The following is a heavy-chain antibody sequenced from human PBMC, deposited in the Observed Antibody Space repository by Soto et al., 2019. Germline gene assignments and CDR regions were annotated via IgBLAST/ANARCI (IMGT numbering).Heavy chain of an antibody. V-gene: IGHV1-69*13. J-gene: IGHJ2*01. Sequence: SVKVSCKASGGTFSSYAISWVRQAPGQGLEWMGGIIPIFGTANYAQKFQGRVTITADESTSTAYMELSSLRSEDTAVYYCARDNQQQWLVSRYFDLWGRGTLVTVSS. CDR3: ARDNQQQWLVSRYFDL. CDR2: IIPIFGTA. D-gene: IGHD6-19*01. CDR1: GGTFSSYA.